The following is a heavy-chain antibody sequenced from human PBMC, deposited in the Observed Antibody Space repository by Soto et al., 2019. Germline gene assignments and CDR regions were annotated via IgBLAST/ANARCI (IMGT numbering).Heavy chain of an antibody. J-gene: IGHJ4*02. CDR3: AREPYGDSQYFDY. CDR1: GFTFNSLS. D-gene: IGHD2-21*02. CDR2: ISHDGRVT. Sequence: QVQLVESGGGMVQPGTSLRLSCAASGFTFNSLSLHWVRQRPDKGLEWVAVISHDGRVTFYADFVKGRFTVSRDNSKNTIYLQVNCLIAEDTAVYFCAREPYGDSQYFDYWGQGTLVTVSS. V-gene: IGHV3-30*04.